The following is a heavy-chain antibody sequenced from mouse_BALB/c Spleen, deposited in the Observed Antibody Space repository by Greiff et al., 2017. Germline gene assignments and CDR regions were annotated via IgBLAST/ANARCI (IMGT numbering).Heavy chain of an antibody. Sequence: VQLQQSGPELVKPGASVKISCKASGYSFTGYFMNWVMQSHGKSLEWIGRINPYNGDTFYNQKFKGKATLTVDKSSSTAHMELRSLASEDSAVYYCARWGSSGYWFAYWGQGTLVTVSA. J-gene: IGHJ3*01. D-gene: IGHD3-1*01. CDR1: GYSFTGYF. CDR3: ARWGSSGYWFAY. V-gene: IGHV1-20*02. CDR2: INPYNGDT.